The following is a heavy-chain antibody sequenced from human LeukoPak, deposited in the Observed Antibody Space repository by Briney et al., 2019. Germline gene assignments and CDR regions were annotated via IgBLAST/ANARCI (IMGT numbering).Heavy chain of an antibody. CDR2: ISSSSSYI. Sequence: GGSLRLSCAASGFTFSSYSMNWVRQAPGKGLEWVSLISSSSSYIYYADSVKGRFTISRDNAKNSLYLQMNSLRAEDTAVYYCARDHYDFWSGYYWFDYWGQGTLVTVSS. J-gene: IGHJ4*02. D-gene: IGHD3-3*01. CDR3: ARDHYDFWSGYYWFDY. CDR1: GFTFSSYS. V-gene: IGHV3-21*01.